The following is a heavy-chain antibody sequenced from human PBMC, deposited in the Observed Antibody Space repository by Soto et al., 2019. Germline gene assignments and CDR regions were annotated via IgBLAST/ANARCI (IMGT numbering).Heavy chain of an antibody. D-gene: IGHD3-10*01. Sequence: SVTLFNPCTVSGGSITNFDGSCILQHLGKGLEWIVYIYYSGSTHYNPAFQSRVTISVDTSKNQLSLKLSSVTAADTAMYYCATRPPGGPYRGVFDYWSQGTLVPVS. CDR1: GGSITNFD. J-gene: IGHJ4*02. V-gene: IGHV4-59*01. CDR2: IYYSGST. CDR3: ATRPPGGPYRGVFDY.